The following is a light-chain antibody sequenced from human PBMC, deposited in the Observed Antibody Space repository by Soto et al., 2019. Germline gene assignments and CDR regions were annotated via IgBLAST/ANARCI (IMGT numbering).Light chain of an antibody. CDR2: DAS. CDR3: QQRSNS. Sequence: EIVLTHSPATLSLSPGDRATLSCRASQSVSRSLTWYQQKPGQAPRLLIYDASTRATGIPPRFSGSGSGTDFTLTISSLEPEDFAVYYCQQRSNSFGGGTKVDIK. V-gene: IGKV3-11*01. CDR1: QSVSRS. J-gene: IGKJ4*01.